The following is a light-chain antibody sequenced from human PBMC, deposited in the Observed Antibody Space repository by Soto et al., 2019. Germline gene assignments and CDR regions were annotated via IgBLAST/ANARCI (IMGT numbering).Light chain of an antibody. CDR1: QRVGSY. CDR2: GAS. CDR3: QQRDKLPRT. Sequence: EIVLTQSPATLSLSPGERATLSCRASQRVGSYLAWYQHKPGQAPRLLIYGASNRATDIPGRFSGRGSGTVFTPAISSLESGDSAVYYCQQRDKLPRTFGQGTKLEVK. J-gene: IGKJ2*01. V-gene: IGKV3-11*01.